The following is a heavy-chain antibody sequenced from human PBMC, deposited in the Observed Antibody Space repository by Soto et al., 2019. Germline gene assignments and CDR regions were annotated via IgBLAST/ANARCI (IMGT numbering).Heavy chain of an antibody. V-gene: IGHV3-66*01. J-gene: IGHJ4*02. CDR2: IYSGGST. CDR1: GFTFSSYE. Sequence: EVQLVESGGGLVQPGGSLRLSCAASGFTFSSYEMNWVRQAPGKGLEWVSVIYSGGSTYYADSVKGRFTISRDNSKNTLYLQMNSLRAEDTAVYYCARGSGYSGYDLDYWGQGTLVTVSS. CDR3: ARGSGYSGYDLDY. D-gene: IGHD5-12*01.